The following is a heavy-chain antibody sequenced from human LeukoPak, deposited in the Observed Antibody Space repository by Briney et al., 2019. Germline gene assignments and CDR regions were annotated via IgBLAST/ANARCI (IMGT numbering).Heavy chain of an antibody. CDR2: IHNSEST. CDR1: GGSVSTSYYY. Sequence: PSETLSLTCTVSGGSVSTSYYYWGWIRQPPGKGLEWIGNIHNSESTYYNPSLKSRVTISVDTSKNQLSLKLSSVTAADTAVYYCARQVTFGYAYAYYFDYWGQGSLVTVSS. V-gene: IGHV4-39*01. J-gene: IGHJ4*02. CDR3: ARQVTFGYAYAYYFDY. D-gene: IGHD5-18*01.